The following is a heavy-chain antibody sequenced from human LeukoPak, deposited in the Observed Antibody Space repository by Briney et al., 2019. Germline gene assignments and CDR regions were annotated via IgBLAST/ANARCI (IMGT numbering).Heavy chain of an antibody. Sequence: SGATLVNPTQAFTLTCTFSGFSLSTKAVGVGWIRRTPGKALDWIAFFDWYDDKRYSPPLKSRLTTTNDTSKKHVVLTMTNMDPVDTATYYCAHEKRWLQLGYWGQGTLVTVSS. CDR2: FDWYDDK. V-gene: IGHV2-5*01. J-gene: IGHJ4*02. CDR3: AHEKRWLQLGY. D-gene: IGHD5-24*01. CDR1: GFSLSTKAVG.